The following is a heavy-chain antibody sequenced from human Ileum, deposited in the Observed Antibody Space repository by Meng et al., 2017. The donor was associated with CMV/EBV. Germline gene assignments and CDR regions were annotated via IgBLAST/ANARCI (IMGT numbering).Heavy chain of an antibody. CDR1: VGSVSSGNSY. J-gene: IGHJ4*02. Sequence: TVSVGSVSSGNSYWSWIRQPPGKGLEYIGYGYYSGSTNYNPSLKSRVTISVDTSKNQFSLKLSSVTAADTAVYFCARNYYGAGSYFTWGQGTLVTVSS. D-gene: IGHD3-10*01. CDR2: GYYSGST. CDR3: ARNYYGAGSYFT. V-gene: IGHV4-61*01.